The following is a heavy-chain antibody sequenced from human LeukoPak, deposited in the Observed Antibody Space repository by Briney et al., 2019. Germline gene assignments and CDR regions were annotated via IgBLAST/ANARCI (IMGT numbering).Heavy chain of an antibody. D-gene: IGHD2-21*02. CDR1: GYTFTSYG. Sequence: ASVKVSCKASGYTFTSYGISWVRQAPGQGLEWMGWISAYNGNTNYAQKLQGRVTMTTDTSTSTAYMELRSLRSDDTAVYYCARDEAAYCGGNCFSEYWGQGTLVTVSS. CDR2: ISAYNGNT. CDR3: ARDEAAYCGGNCFSEY. J-gene: IGHJ4*02. V-gene: IGHV1-18*01.